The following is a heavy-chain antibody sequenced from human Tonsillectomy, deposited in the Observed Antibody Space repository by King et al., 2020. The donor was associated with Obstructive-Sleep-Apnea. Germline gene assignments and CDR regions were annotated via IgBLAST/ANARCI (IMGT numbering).Heavy chain of an antibody. D-gene: IGHD3-10*01. V-gene: IGHV4-31*03. CDR2: IYYSGST. J-gene: IGHJ4*02. CDR1: GGSISSDGYY. CDR3: ARGSPYYFDY. Sequence: QLQESGPGLLKPSQTLSLTCIVSGGSISSDGYYWSWIRQHPGKGLEWIAYIYYSGSTDYNPSLKSRVTISVETSKNQLSLKLSSMTAADTAVYYCARGSPYYFDYWGQGTLVTVSS.